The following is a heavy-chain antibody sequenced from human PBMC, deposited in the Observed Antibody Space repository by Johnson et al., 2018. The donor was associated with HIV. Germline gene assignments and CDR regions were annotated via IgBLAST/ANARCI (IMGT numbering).Heavy chain of an antibody. CDR3: ARGLIVVVVAAEIDAFDI. CDR2: ISWDGGST. CDR1: GFTFDDYT. J-gene: IGHJ3*02. V-gene: IGHV3-43*01. D-gene: IGHD2-15*01. Sequence: VQLVESGGGLVQPGGSLRLSCAASGFTFDDYTMHWVRQAPGKGLEWVSLISWDGGSTYYADSVKGRFTISRDNAKNSLYLQIISLRAEDTALYYCARGLIVVVVAAEIDAFDIWGQGTMVTVSS.